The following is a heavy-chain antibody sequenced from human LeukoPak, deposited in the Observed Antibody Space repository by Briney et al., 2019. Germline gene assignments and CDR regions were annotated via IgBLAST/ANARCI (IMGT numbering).Heavy chain of an antibody. CDR2: INHSGHT. J-gene: IGHJ4*02. D-gene: IGHD3-10*01. CDR1: GGSLTTHW. Sequence: SETLSLTCAVYGGSLTTHWWTWIRQSAGRGLEWVGEINHSGHTNYNPSFESRLTVSIDKSKNQFSLRRSSVTAADTAIYYCARGRVYFRDLTSLRGVIPFDSWGQGTPVIVSS. V-gene: IGHV4-34*01. CDR3: ARGRVYFRDLTSLRGVIPFDS.